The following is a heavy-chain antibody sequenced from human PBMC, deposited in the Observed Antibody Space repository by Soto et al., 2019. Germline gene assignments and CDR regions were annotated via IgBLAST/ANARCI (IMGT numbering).Heavy chain of an antibody. V-gene: IGHV3-30*18. CDR2: ISYDGSNK. D-gene: IGHD3-22*01. Sequence: QVQLVESGGGVVQPGRSLRLSCAASGFTFSSYGMHWVRQAPGKGLEWVAVISYDGSNKYYADSVKGRFTISRDNSKNSLYLQMNSLRAEDTAVYYCAQTLPGWLFGPIDYWGQGTLVTVSS. CDR3: AQTLPGWLFGPIDY. J-gene: IGHJ4*02. CDR1: GFTFSSYG.